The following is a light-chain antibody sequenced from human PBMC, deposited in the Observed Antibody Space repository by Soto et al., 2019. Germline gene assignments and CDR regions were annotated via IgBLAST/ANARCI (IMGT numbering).Light chain of an antibody. CDR1: RSNIGATYS. J-gene: IGLJ1*01. CDR3: ISYKTVGAFV. CDR2: EAT. Sequence: QSVLTQPASVSGSPGQSITISCAGTRSNIGATYSVSWYQHLPGRSTTLIIYEATKPPSGVSERFAGSKAGEAAFLTISGLQADDESEYFCISYKTVGAFVFGAGTKVTVL. V-gene: IGLV2-14*01.